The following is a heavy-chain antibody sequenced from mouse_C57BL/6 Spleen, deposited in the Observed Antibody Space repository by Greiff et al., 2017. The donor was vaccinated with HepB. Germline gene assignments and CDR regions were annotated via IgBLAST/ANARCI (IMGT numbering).Heavy chain of an antibody. J-gene: IGHJ3*01. D-gene: IGHD1-1*02. CDR2: IDPETGGT. CDR3: TRWWLGAWFAY. Sequence: VKVVESGAELVRPGASVTLSCKASGYTFTDYEMHWVKQTPVHGLEWIGAIDPETGGTAYNQKFKGKAILTADKSSSTAYMELRSLTSEDSAVYYCTRWWLGAWFAYWGQGTLVTVSA. V-gene: IGHV1-15*01. CDR1: GYTFTDYE.